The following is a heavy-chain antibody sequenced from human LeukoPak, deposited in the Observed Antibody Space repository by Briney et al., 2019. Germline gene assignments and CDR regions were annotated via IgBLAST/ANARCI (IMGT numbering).Heavy chain of an antibody. J-gene: IGHJ4*02. D-gene: IGHD3-22*01. Sequence: SETLSLTCTVSGGSISSYYWSWIRQPPGKGLEWIGRIYTSGSTNYNPSLKSRVTMSVDTSKNQFSLKLSSVTAADTAVYYCARESYYYDSSGYYPYYFDYWGQGTLVTVSS. CDR1: GGSISSYY. V-gene: IGHV4-4*07. CDR3: ARESYYYDSSGYYPYYFDY. CDR2: IYTSGST.